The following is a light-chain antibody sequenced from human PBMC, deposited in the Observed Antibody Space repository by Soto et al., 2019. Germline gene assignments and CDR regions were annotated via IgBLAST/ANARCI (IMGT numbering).Light chain of an antibody. CDR3: QQHHSYPYT. J-gene: IGKJ2*01. Sequence: DIHMTQSPSTLSVSVRDRVTITCRASQSVSPWLAWYQQKPGKAPRLLIYQASTLESGVASRFSGSGADTEFTLTISSLQPDDLATYYCQQHHSYPYTFGQGTKLEI. V-gene: IGKV1-5*03. CDR2: QAS. CDR1: QSVSPW.